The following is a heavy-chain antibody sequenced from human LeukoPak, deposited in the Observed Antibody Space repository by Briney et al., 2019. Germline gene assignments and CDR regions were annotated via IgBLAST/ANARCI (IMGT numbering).Heavy chain of an antibody. V-gene: IGHV3-21*01. D-gene: IGHD1-26*01. J-gene: IGHJ3*02. CDR1: GFTFSSYS. CDR3: ARDEWGDAFDI. Sequence: PGGSLRLSCAASGFTFSSYSMNWVRQAPGKGLEWVSSLSSSSSYIHSADSVRGRFTIPRDNAKNSLFLQMNSLRAEDTAVYYCARDEWGDAFDIWGQGTMVTVFS. CDR2: LSSSSSYI.